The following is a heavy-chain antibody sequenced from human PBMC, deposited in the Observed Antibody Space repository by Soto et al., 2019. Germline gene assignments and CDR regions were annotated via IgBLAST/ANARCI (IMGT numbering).Heavy chain of an antibody. D-gene: IGHD6-13*01. V-gene: IGHV3-30*18. CDR3: AQDHSSSWIDY. J-gene: IGHJ4*02. CDR2: ISYDGSNK. Sequence: QVQLVESGGGVVQPGRSLRLSCAASGFTFSSYGMHWVRQAPGKGLEWVAVISYDGSNKYYADSVKGRFTISRDNSKNTLYLQMNSLRAEDTAVYYCAQDHSSSWIDYWGQGTLVTVSS. CDR1: GFTFSSYG.